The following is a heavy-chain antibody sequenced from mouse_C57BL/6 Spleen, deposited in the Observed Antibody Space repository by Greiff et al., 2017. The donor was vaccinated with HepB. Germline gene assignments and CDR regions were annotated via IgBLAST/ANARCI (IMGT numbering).Heavy chain of an antibody. CDR1: GYTFTSYW. V-gene: IGHV1-55*01. CDR2: IYPGSGST. D-gene: IGHD1-1*01. J-gene: IGHJ4*01. CDR3: ASGTTVVAPYYAMDY. Sequence: QVQLQQPGAELVKPGASVKMSCKASGYTFTSYWITWVKQRPGQGLEWIGDIYPGSGSTNYNEKFKSKATLTVDTSSSTAYMQLSSLTSEDSAVYYCASGTTVVAPYYAMDYWGQGTSVTVSS.